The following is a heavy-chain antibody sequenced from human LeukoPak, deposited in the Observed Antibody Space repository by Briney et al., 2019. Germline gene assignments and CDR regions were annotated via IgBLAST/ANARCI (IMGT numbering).Heavy chain of an antibody. D-gene: IGHD3-10*01. CDR2: IFQSGST. Sequence: SETLSLTCAVYGGSFSGYYWSWIRQPPGKGLEWMGYIFQSGSTYYNPPLKSRVTVSVDRSRNQFSLKLTSVTAADTAVYYCARERGGSGNYSYFDFWGQGTLATVSS. J-gene: IGHJ4*02. CDR1: GGSFSGYY. CDR3: ARERGGSGNYSYFDF. V-gene: IGHV4-34*12.